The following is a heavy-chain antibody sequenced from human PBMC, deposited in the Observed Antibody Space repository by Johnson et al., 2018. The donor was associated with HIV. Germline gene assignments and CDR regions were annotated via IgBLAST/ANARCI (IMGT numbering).Heavy chain of an antibody. J-gene: IGHJ3*02. CDR3: ARAHDYGCLSI. CDR2: IGTAGAT. Sequence: VQLVESGGGLVQPGGSLRLSCAASGFTFSTYDMHWVRQTTGKRLEWVSAIGTAGATYYPGSVKGRSTISREFARNSLYLQMNSLRAGDTGVYYCARAHDYGCLSIWGQGTMVTVSS. V-gene: IGHV3-13*01. D-gene: IGHD4-17*01. CDR1: GFTFSTYD.